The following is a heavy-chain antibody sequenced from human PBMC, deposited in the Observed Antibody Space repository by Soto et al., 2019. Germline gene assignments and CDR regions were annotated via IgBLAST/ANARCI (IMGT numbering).Heavy chain of an antibody. CDR3: ARWVREPLWFGELSRYYYYGMDV. CDR1: GFTFSSYG. V-gene: IGHV3-33*01. Sequence: SLRLSCAASGFTFSSYGMHWVRQAPGKGLEWVAVIWYDGSNKYYADSVKGRFTISRDNSKNTLYLQMNSLRSEDTAVYYCARWVREPLWFGELSRYYYYGMDVWGQGTTVTVS. J-gene: IGHJ6*02. CDR2: IWYDGSNK. D-gene: IGHD3-10*01.